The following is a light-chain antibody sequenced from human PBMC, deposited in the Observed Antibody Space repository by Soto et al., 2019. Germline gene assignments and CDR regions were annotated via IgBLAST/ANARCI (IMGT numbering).Light chain of an antibody. V-gene: IGKV3-15*01. J-gene: IGKJ4*01. CDR2: GAS. CDR1: QSVSSN. Sequence: EIVMTQSPATLSVSPGERATVSCRASQSVSSNLAWYQQRPGQAPRLLIYGASTRATGIPARFSGSGSGTEFTLTISSLQSEDFAFYYCQQFNNWQLAFGGGTKVEIK. CDR3: QQFNNWQLA.